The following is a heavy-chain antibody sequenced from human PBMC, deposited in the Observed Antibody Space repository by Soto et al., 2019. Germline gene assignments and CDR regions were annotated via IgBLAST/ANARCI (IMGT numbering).Heavy chain of an antibody. J-gene: IGHJ2*01. CDR1: GFTFSSYA. CDR2: ISGSGGST. Sequence: EVQLLESGGGLVQPGGSLRLSCAASGFTFSSYAMSWVRQAPGKGLEWVSAISGSGGSTYYADSVKGRFTISRDNSKNTLYLQMNSLRAEDTAVYYCARGYCGGDCYLWHFDLWGRGTLVTVSS. V-gene: IGHV3-23*01. D-gene: IGHD2-21*02. CDR3: ARGYCGGDCYLWHFDL.